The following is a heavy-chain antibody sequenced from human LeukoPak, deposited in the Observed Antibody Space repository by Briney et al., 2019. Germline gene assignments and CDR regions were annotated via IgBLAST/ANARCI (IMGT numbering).Heavy chain of an antibody. D-gene: IGHD2-21*01. J-gene: IGHJ4*02. CDR2: ISTNGGST. Sequence: GGSLRLSCSASGFTFSNYAMHWVRQAPGKGLEYVSAISTNGGSTYYADSVKGRFTFSRDNSKNTLSLQMNSLRAEDTAVYYCVRVVGAGGIYFDYWGQGTLVTVSS. CDR3: VRVVGAGGIYFDY. V-gene: IGHV3-64*04. CDR1: GFTFSNYA.